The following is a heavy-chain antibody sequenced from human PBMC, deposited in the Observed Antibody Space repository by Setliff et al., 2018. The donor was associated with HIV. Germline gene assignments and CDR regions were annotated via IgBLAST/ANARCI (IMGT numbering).Heavy chain of an antibody. CDR3: ARDGEYQVLHYYYSGMDV. Sequence: GASVKVSCKASGYTFTRYGISWVRQAPGQGLEWMGWISANNGNTKYAQRLQGGVTMTTDTSTSTAYMDLRSLRSDDTAVYFCARDGEYQVLHYYYSGMDVWGQGTTVTVSS. J-gene: IGHJ6*02. CDR1: GYTFTRYG. V-gene: IGHV1-18*01. D-gene: IGHD2-2*01. CDR2: ISANNGNT.